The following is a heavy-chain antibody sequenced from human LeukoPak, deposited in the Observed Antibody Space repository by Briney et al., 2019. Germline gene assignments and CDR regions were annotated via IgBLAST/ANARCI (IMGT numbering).Heavy chain of an antibody. CDR1: GYTFTGYF. V-gene: IGHV1-2*02. Sequence: ASVKVSCKASGYTFTGYFMNWVRQAPGQGLEWKGWINPKSGGTVYAQKFQGRVTMTRDTSSSTAYMELSRLRFDDTVVYYYARGPRITIFGVVMANDAFDIWGQGTMVTVSS. CDR2: INPKSGGT. J-gene: IGHJ3*02. CDR3: ARGPRITIFGVVMANDAFDI. D-gene: IGHD3-3*01.